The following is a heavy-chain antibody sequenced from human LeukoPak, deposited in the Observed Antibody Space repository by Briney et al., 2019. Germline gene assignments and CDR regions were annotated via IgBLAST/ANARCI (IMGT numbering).Heavy chain of an antibody. CDR1: GFTFSSYG. D-gene: IGHD2-2*01. CDR2: ISYDGSNK. V-gene: IGHV3-30*18. J-gene: IGHJ6*02. Sequence: PGGSLRLSCAASGFTFSSYGMHWVRQAPGKGLEWVAVISYDGSNKYYADSVKGRFTISRDNSKNTLYLQMNSLRAEDTAVYYCAKEKGSAAVYYYGMDVWGQGTTVTVSS. CDR3: AKEKGSAAVYYYGMDV.